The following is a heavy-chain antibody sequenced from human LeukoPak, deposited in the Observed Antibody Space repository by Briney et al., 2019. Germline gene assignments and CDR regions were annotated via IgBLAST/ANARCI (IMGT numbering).Heavy chain of an antibody. CDR2: ISSSGSTI. J-gene: IGHJ5*02. V-gene: IGHV3-11*01. CDR1: GFTFSDSY. D-gene: IGHD2-15*01. Sequence: GGSLRLSCAASGFTFSDSYMSWIRQAPGKGLEWVSYISSSGSTINYADSVKGRFTISRDNAKNSLYLQMNSLRAEDTAVYFCARLGYCGGDSCYPNWFDPWGQGTLVTVSS. CDR3: ARLGYCGGDSCYPNWFDP.